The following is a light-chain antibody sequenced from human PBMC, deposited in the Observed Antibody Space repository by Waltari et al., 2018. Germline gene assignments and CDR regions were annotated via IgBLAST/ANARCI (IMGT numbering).Light chain of an antibody. CDR1: QTVTNA. Sequence: EIVMTQSPATLSVSPGEGATLSCRASQTVTNAFAWYQQKPDLAPRILIYGASNRATDIPASFSGSGSGTDFTLTISSVQSEDFAVYYCQQYNKWPLYTFGQGTKLEIK. V-gene: IGKV3-15*01. CDR2: GAS. J-gene: IGKJ2*01. CDR3: QQYNKWPLYT.